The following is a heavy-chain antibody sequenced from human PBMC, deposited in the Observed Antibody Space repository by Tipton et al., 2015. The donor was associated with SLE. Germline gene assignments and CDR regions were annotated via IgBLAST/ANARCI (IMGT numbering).Heavy chain of an antibody. V-gene: IGHV4-34*01. CDR1: GGSFSGYY. D-gene: IGHD3-10*01. CDR2: INHSGST. CDR3: AKGKPAMVRGLEGYYFDY. J-gene: IGHJ4*02. Sequence: TLSLTCAVYGGSFSGYYWSWIRQPPGKGLEWIGEINHSGSTNYNPSLKSRVTISVDTSKNQFSLKLSSVTAADTAVYYCAKGKPAMVRGLEGYYFDYWGQGTLVTVSS.